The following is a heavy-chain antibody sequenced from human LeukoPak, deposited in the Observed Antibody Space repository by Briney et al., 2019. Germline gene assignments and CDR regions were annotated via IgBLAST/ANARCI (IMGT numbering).Heavy chain of an antibody. J-gene: IGHJ4*02. V-gene: IGHV1-69*05. Sequence: GASGKVSCKASGGTFSSYAISWVRQAPGQGREWRGGIIPIFGTANYAQKFQGRVTITTDESTSTAYMELSSLRSEDTAVYYCAASMVRGVIMPPRFDYWGQGTLVTVSS. D-gene: IGHD3-10*01. CDR3: AASMVRGVIMPPRFDY. CDR1: GGTFSSYA. CDR2: IIPIFGTA.